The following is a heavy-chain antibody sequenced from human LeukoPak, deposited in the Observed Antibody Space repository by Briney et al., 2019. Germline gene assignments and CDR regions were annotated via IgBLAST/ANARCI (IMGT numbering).Heavy chain of an antibody. CDR3: AKRGVVIRVILVGFHKEAYYFDS. V-gene: IGHV3-23*01. J-gene: IGHJ4*02. CDR1: GITRSNYG. CDR2: ISGSGGST. D-gene: IGHD2/OR15-2a*01. Sequence: QPGGSLRLSCAVSGITRSNYGMSWVRQAPGKGLEWVAGISGSGGSTNYADSVKGRFTISRDNPKNTLFLQMNSLRAEDTAVYFCAKRGVVIRVILVGFHKEAYYFDSWGQGALVTVSS.